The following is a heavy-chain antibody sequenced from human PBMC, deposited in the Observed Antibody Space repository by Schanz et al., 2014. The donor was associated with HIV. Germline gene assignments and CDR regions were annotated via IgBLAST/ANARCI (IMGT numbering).Heavy chain of an antibody. CDR2: VSAYNGNI. CDR1: GYTFSNYA. Sequence: QVQLVQSGAEVKKPGASVKVSCKTSGYTFSNYAIGWVRQAPGQGLEWMAWVSAYNGNIKDAQKIQDRVSMTTDTSTSTAYMELRSLRSDDTAVYYCARGTYYGSGSYTLDYWGQGTLVTVSS. D-gene: IGHD3-10*01. V-gene: IGHV1-18*01. J-gene: IGHJ4*02. CDR3: ARGTYYGSGSYTLDY.